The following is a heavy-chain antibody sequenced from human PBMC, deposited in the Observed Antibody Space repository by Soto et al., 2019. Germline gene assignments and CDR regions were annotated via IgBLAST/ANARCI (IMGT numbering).Heavy chain of an antibody. D-gene: IGHD6-6*01. V-gene: IGHV1-69*12. J-gene: IGHJ6*02. CDR1: GGTFSSYA. CDR2: IIPIFGTA. Sequence: QVQLVQSGAEVKKPGSSVKVSCKVSGGTFSSYAISWVRQAPGQGLEWMGGIIPIFGTANYAQKFQGRVTSTADESTXXAXMXXSSLRSEDTAVYYCAREEYSSSSPSLASWYYGMDVWGQGTTVTVSS. CDR3: AREEYSSSSPSLASWYYGMDV.